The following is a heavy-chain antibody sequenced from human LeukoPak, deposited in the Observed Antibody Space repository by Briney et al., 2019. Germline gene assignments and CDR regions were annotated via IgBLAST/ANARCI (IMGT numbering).Heavy chain of an antibody. J-gene: IGHJ4*02. Sequence: PGGSLRLSCVASGFTFTTYWMNWVRQAPGKGLEWVANIKQDGSETYYVDSVKGRFTISRDNSKNTLYLQMNSLRAEDTAVYYCAKNDAYGGQYYWGQGTLVTVSS. CDR1: GFTFTTYW. CDR2: IKQDGSET. D-gene: IGHD4-23*01. CDR3: AKNDAYGGQYY. V-gene: IGHV3-7*01.